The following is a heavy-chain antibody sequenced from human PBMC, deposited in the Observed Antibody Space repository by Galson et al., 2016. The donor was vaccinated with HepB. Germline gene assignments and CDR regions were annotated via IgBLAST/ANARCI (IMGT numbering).Heavy chain of an antibody. J-gene: IGHJ4*02. CDR3: ARGQQLGRGFDY. Sequence: SLGLSCAASGFTVNNNYMRWVRQAPGKGLEWVSLIYSGGSTSFADSVKGRFTISRDNSKNTLYLQMNSLRVEDTAVYFCARGQQLGRGFDYWGQGTLVTVSS. CDR2: IYSGGST. CDR1: GFTVNNNY. D-gene: IGHD6-13*01. V-gene: IGHV3-53*01.